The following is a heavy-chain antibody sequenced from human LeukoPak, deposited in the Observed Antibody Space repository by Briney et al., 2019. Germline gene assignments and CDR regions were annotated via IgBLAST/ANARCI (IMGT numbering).Heavy chain of an antibody. V-gene: IGHV3-23*01. D-gene: IGHD3-10*01. CDR2: ISNSGGST. CDR3: ARDYYGSGSHDY. Sequence: GGSLRLSCAVSEFTFTSYAMSWVRQAPGKGLEWVSGISNSGGSTYYADSVKGRFTISRDNAKNSLYLQMNSLRAEDTAVYYCARDYYGSGSHDYWGQGTLVTVSS. J-gene: IGHJ4*02. CDR1: EFTFTSYA.